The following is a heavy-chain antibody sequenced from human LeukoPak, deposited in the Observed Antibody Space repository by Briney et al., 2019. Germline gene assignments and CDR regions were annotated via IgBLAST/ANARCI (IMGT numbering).Heavy chain of an antibody. Sequence: GSLRLSCAASGFTFSSYAMSWVRQAPGKGLEWVSAVSGSGGSTYYADSVKGRFTISKDNSRNTLFLQINSLRAEDTAVYYCAKDAAKEYDILTGYLGYYFDYWGQGTLVTVSS. CDR2: VSGSGGST. V-gene: IGHV3-23*01. CDR1: GFTFSSYA. J-gene: IGHJ4*02. D-gene: IGHD3-9*01. CDR3: AKDAAKEYDILTGYLGYYFDY.